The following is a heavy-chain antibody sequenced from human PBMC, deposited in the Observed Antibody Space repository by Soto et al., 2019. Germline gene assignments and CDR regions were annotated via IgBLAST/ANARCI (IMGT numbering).Heavy chain of an antibody. J-gene: IGHJ4*02. CDR3: TRHRGYSYGWIDY. D-gene: IGHD5-18*01. CDR1: GFTFSGSA. CDR2: IRSKANSYAT. Sequence: GGSERLSCAASGFTFSGSAMHWVRQASGKGLEWVGRIRSKANSYATAYAASVKGRFTISRDDSKNTAYLQMNSLKTEDTAVYYCTRHRGYSYGWIDYWGQGTLVTVSS. V-gene: IGHV3-73*01.